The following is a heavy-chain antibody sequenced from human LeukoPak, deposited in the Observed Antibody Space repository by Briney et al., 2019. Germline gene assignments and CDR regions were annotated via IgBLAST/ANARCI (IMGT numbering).Heavy chain of an antibody. Sequence: SETLSLTCTVSGGSISSGGYYWSWIRQHPGKGLEWIGYIYYSGSTYYNPSLKSRVTISVDTSKNQFSLKLSSVTAADTAVYHCARGLLRPGYFDYWGQGTLVTVSS. CDR2: IYYSGST. CDR1: GGSISSGGYY. J-gene: IGHJ4*02. CDR3: ARGLLRPGYFDY. D-gene: IGHD1-26*01. V-gene: IGHV4-31*03.